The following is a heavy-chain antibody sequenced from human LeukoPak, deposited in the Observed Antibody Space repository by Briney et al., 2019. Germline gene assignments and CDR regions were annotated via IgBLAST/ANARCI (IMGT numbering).Heavy chain of an antibody. V-gene: IGHV3-66*01. Sequence: GGSLRLSCAASGFTVSDIYMTWVRQAPGKGLEWVAVIYSGDYPNAYAADSVKGRFTISRDISKNTPNIQMKSLKGEDTAVYYCAKSQAAPPNYYFANWATETLVCVSS. CDR1: GFTVSDIY. CDR3: AKSQAAPPNYYFAN. D-gene: IGHD1-1*01. CDR2: IYSGDYPNA. J-gene: IGHJ4*02.